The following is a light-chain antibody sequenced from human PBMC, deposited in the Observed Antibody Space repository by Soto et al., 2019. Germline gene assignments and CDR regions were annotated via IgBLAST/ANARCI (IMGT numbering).Light chain of an antibody. CDR1: SSDVGGYNY. Sequence: QSALTQPPSASGSPGQSVGISCTGTSSDVGGYNYVSWYQQHPGKAPKLMIYEVNKRPSGVPDRFSGSKSGNTASLTVSGLQAEDEADYYCTSYAGSSNVFGTGTKLPVL. V-gene: IGLV2-8*01. CDR2: EVN. CDR3: TSYAGSSNV. J-gene: IGLJ1*01.